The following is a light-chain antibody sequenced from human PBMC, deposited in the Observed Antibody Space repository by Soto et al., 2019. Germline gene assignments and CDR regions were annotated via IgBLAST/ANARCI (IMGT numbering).Light chain of an antibody. Sequence: DIQMTQSPSTLSASVGDRVTITCRASQSLGIWLAWHQQKPGKAPKLLIYDASTLKSGVPSRFSGSGSGTKFTLTISSLQPDDFATYYCQAYNSYSGTFGQGTKV. J-gene: IGKJ1*01. CDR3: QAYNSYSGT. CDR1: QSLGIW. CDR2: DAS. V-gene: IGKV1-5*01.